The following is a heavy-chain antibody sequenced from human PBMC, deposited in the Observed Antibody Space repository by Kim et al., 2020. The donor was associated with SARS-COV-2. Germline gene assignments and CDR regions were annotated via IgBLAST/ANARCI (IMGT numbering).Heavy chain of an antibody. V-gene: IGHV4-59*01. Sequence: NHSPQDRGTISVDTSTNQFSLKLSSVPAADTAVYYCARDFDSSSSAFDIWGQGTMVTVSS. D-gene: IGHD6-13*01. CDR3: ARDFDSSSSAFDI. J-gene: IGHJ3*02.